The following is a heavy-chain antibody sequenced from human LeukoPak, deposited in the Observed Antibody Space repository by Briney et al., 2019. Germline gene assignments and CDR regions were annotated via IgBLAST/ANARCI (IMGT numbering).Heavy chain of an antibody. CDR3: ARRSQENRVTTAKNWFDP. J-gene: IGHJ5*02. D-gene: IGHD4-17*01. V-gene: IGHV4-59*01. Sequence: SETLSLTCTVSGGSISSYYWSWIRQPPGKGLEWIGFIYYSGSTNYNPSLKSRGTISVEKTKKKFSRKLSCVTAADTAGYYCARRSQENRVTTAKNWFDPWGQGTQVTVSS. CDR1: GGSISSYY. CDR2: IYYSGST.